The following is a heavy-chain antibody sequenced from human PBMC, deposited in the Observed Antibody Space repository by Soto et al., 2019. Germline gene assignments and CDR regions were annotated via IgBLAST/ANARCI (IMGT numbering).Heavy chain of an antibody. J-gene: IGHJ5*02. CDR2: IIPILGIA. D-gene: IGHD6-13*01. CDR1: GGTFSSYT. Sequence: QVQLVQSGAEVKKPGSSVKVSCKASGGTFSSYTISWVRQAPGQGLEWMGRIIPILGIANYAQKFQGRVTIXXDXPXXTAYMELSSLRSEDTAVYYCAIESIAAAGTGWFDPWGQGTLVTVSS. V-gene: IGHV1-69*08. CDR3: AIESIAAAGTGWFDP.